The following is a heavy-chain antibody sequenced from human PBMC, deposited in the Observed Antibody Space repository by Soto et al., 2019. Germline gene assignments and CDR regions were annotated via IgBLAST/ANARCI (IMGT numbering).Heavy chain of an antibody. D-gene: IGHD3-3*01. CDR3: ASLIFGYYYGMDV. CDR2: IYYSGST. J-gene: IGHJ6*02. Sequence: HPPGKGLEWIGSIYYSGSTYYNPSLKSRVTISVDTSKNQFSLKLSSVTAADTAVYYCASLIFGYYYGMDVWGQGTTVTVSS. V-gene: IGHV4-39*01.